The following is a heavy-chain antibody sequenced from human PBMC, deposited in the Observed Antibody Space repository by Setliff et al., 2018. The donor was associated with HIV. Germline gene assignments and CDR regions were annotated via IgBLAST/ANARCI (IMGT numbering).Heavy chain of an antibody. V-gene: IGHV4-59*11. CDR3: ARDVGLCGVDCWPYFYFDL. CDR2: THYSGSS. CDR1: GGFISNHY. J-gene: IGHJ2*01. Sequence: SETLSLTCTISGGFISNHYWNWIRQPPGKGLEWIGSTHYSGSSYYSPSLKGRVTISLDTSKNQFSLELSSMTAADTAVYYCARDVGLCGVDCWPYFYFDLWGRGNLVTVSS. D-gene: IGHD2-21*02.